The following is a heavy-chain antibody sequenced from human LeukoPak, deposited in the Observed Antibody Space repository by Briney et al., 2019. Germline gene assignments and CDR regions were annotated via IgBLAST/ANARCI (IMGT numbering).Heavy chain of an antibody. D-gene: IGHD3-10*01. Sequence: PGGSLRLSCVVSGFTFSNYWMSWVRQAPGKGLEWVGFIRSKAYGGTTEYAASVKGRFTISRDDSKSIAYLQMNSLKTEDTAVYYCTGSFGELTFFDYWGQGTLVTVSS. CDR1: GFTFSNYW. CDR3: TGSFGELTFFDY. J-gene: IGHJ4*02. CDR2: IRSKAYGGTT. V-gene: IGHV3-49*04.